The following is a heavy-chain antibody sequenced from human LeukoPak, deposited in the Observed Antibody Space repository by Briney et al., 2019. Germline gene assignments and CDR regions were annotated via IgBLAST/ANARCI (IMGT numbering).Heavy chain of an antibody. V-gene: IGHV4-39*07. D-gene: IGHD3-10*01. CDR1: GGSISSSSYY. CDR3: ARGRGLPWVDY. CDR2: IYYSGST. Sequence: SETLSLTCTVSGGSISSSSYYWGWIRQPPGKGLEWIGSIYYSGSTYYNPSLKSRVTISVDTSKNQFSLKLSSVTAADTAVYYCARGRGLPWVDYWGQGTLVTVSS. J-gene: IGHJ4*02.